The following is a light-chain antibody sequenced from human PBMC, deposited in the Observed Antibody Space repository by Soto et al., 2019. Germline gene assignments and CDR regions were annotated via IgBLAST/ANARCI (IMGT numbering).Light chain of an antibody. CDR1: QSILYSPNNKNY. CDR2: WAS. CDR3: QKYTNVPA. V-gene: IGKV4-1*01. Sequence: DIVMTQSPDSMAVSLGERATINCKSSQSILYSPNNKNYLAWYQQKPGQPPKLLIYWASTRESGVPDRFSGSGSGTDFTLTISSLQPEDVATYYCQKYTNVPAFGGGTKVEIK. J-gene: IGKJ4*01.